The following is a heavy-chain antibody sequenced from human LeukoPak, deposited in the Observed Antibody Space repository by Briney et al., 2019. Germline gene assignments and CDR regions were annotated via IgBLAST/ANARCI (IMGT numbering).Heavy chain of an antibody. CDR3: ARHLAYSSSWAPFDY. J-gene: IGHJ4*02. V-gene: IGHV4-34*01. D-gene: IGHD6-13*01. Sequence: SETLSLTCAVYGGSFSGYYWSWIRQPPGKGLEWIGEINHSGSTNYNPSLKSRVTISADTSKNQFSLKLSSVTAADTAVYYCARHLAYSSSWAPFDYWGQGTLVTVSS. CDR2: INHSGST. CDR1: GGSFSGYY.